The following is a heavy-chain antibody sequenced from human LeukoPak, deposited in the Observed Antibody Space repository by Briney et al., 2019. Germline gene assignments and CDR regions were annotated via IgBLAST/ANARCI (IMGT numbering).Heavy chain of an antibody. CDR2: IYSGGST. V-gene: IGHV3-66*02. CDR1: GFTFSSYA. J-gene: IGHJ4*02. CDR3: ATNYDFWSGYYMEFDY. D-gene: IGHD3-3*01. Sequence: GGSLRLSCAASGFTFSSYAMSWVRQAPGKGLEWVSVIYSGGSTYYADSVKGRFTISRDNSKNTLYLQMNSLRAEDTAVYYCATNYDFWSGYYMEFDYWGQGTLVTVSS.